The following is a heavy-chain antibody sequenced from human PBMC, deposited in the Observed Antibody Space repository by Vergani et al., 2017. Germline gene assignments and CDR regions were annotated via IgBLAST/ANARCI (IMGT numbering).Heavy chain of an antibody. J-gene: IGHJ4*02. Sequence: QVQLVQSGAEVKKPGASVKVSCKASGYTFTSYGISWVRQAPGQGLEWMGGFDPEDGETIYAQKFQGRVTMTEDTSTDTAYMELSSLRSEDTAVYYCATDRWGGGTTLGYWGQGTLVTVSS. CDR2: FDPEDGET. D-gene: IGHD1-1*01. CDR3: ATDRWGGGTTLGY. V-gene: IGHV1-24*01. CDR1: GYTFTSYG.